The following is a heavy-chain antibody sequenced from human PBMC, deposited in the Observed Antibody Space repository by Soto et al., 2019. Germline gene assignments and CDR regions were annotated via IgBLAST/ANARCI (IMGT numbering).Heavy chain of an antibody. Sequence: QVQLVQSGAEVNKPGASVKVSCKTSGYTFTNYFIHWVRQAPGQGPEWMGIINPSADSKNYAQKFQGRATVTRDTSTSTVYLELRSLRSEDTAVYYCAREYGGSRVFDYWGQGTLVTVSS. CDR2: INPSADSK. V-gene: IGHV1-46*01. CDR1: GYTFTNYF. D-gene: IGHD1-26*01. J-gene: IGHJ4*02. CDR3: AREYGGSRVFDY.